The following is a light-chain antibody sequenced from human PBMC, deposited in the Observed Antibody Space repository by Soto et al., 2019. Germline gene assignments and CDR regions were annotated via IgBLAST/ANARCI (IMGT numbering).Light chain of an antibody. J-gene: IGKJ1*01. CDR2: KAS. V-gene: IGKV1-5*03. Sequence: DIQMTQSPSTLSASVGDRVTITCRASQSISSWLAWYQQKPGKAPKLLIDKASSLESGVPSGFSGSGSGTEFTLTIRSLQPDDFETYYCQQYNSYPTFGQGTKVEIK. CDR3: QQYNSYPT. CDR1: QSISSW.